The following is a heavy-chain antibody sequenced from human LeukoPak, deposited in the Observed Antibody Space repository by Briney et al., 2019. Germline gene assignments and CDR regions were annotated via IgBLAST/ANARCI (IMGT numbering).Heavy chain of an antibody. Sequence: GRSLRLSCAASGFTFSSYGMHWVRQAPGKGLEWVAVISYDGSNKYYADSVKGRFTISRDNSKSTLYLQMNSLRAEDTAVYYCAKGNLAAAGSNYYYYYYMDVWGKGTTVTVSS. D-gene: IGHD6-13*01. CDR2: ISYDGSNK. CDR1: GFTFSSYG. V-gene: IGHV3-30*18. J-gene: IGHJ6*03. CDR3: AKGNLAAAGSNYYYYYYMDV.